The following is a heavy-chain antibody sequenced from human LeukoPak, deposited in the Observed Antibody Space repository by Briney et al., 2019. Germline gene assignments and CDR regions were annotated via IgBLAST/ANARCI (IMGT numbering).Heavy chain of an antibody. D-gene: IGHD4/OR15-4a*01. CDR3: CGAFDY. Sequence: VGSLRLSCAASGITFNSYGMHWVRQAPDKGLEWVAFIRYDGSNEYYADSVKGRFTISRDNSKNMLYLQMNSLRGEDTAVYYCCGAFDYWGQGTLVTVSS. CDR2: IRYDGSNE. CDR1: GITFNSYG. V-gene: IGHV3-30*02. J-gene: IGHJ4*02.